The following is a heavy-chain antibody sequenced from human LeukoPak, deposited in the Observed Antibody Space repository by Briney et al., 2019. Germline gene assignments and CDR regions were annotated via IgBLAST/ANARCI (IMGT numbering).Heavy chain of an antibody. CDR2: INAGNGNT. V-gene: IGHV1-3*01. D-gene: IGHD3-22*01. CDR1: GYTFTSLA. Sequence: ASVKVSCKASGYTFTSLAMHWVRQAPGQRLEWMGWINAGNGNTKYSQKFQDRLTITRDTSASTAYMELSSLRSEDTAVYYCARTHYYYDSSGYYYSHFDYWGQGTLVTVSS. J-gene: IGHJ4*02. CDR3: ARTHYYYDSSGYYYSHFDY.